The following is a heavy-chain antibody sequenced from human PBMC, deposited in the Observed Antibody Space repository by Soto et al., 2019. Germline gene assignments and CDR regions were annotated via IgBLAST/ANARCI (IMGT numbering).Heavy chain of an antibody. D-gene: IGHD3-3*01. CDR2: IIPILGIA. J-gene: IGHJ3*02. CDR3: ARDPADFWSLAPFDI. CDR1: GGTFSSYT. V-gene: IGHV1-69*04. Sequence: SVKVSCKASGGTFSSYTISWVRQAPGQGLEWMGRIIPILGIANYAQKFQGRVTITADKSTSTAYMELSSLRSEDTAVYYCARDPADFWSLAPFDIWGQGTMVTVS.